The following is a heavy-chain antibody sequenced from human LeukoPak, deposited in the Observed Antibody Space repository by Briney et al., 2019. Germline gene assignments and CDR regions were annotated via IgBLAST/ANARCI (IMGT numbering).Heavy chain of an antibody. D-gene: IGHD3-10*01. CDR3: ARGRGSSPHYYYYYMDV. CDR2: MNPNNGNT. V-gene: IGHV1-8*01. J-gene: IGHJ6*03. CDR1: GYTFTSYD. Sequence: ASVTVSCKASGYTFTSYDINWVRQATRQGLEWMGWMNPNNGNTGYAQKFQGRVTMTRNTSISTAYMELSSLRSEDTAVYYCARGRGSSPHYYYYYMDVWGKGTTVTVSS.